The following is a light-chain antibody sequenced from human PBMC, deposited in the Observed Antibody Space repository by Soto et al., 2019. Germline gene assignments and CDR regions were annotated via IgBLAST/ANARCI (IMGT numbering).Light chain of an antibody. J-gene: IGKJ1*01. V-gene: IGKV3-20*01. CDR1: QSVSNNY. CDR2: GAS. CDR3: QQYGSSGT. Sequence: EIVLTQSPATLSVSPGERVILSCRASQSVSNNYLAWYQQKPGQAPRLLIYGASNRATGIPDRFSGSGSGTDFTLTISRLEPEDFAVYYCQQYGSSGTFGQGTKVDI.